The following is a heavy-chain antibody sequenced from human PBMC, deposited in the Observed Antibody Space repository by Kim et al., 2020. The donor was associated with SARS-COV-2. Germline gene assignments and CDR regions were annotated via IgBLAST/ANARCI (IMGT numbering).Heavy chain of an antibody. J-gene: IGHJ3*02. Sequence: SVKVSCKASGGTFSSYAISWVRQAPGQGLEWMGRIIPILGIANYAQKFQGRVTITADKSTSTAYMELSSLRSEDTAVYYCARWKLAGYCSSTSCYEAFDIWGQGTMVTVSS. CDR3: ARWKLAGYCSSTSCYEAFDI. V-gene: IGHV1-69*04. D-gene: IGHD2-2*01. CDR1: GGTFSSYA. CDR2: IIPILGIA.